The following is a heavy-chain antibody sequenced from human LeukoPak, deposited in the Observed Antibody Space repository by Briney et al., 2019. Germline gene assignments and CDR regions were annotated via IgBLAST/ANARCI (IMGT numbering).Heavy chain of an antibody. D-gene: IGHD2-2*02. V-gene: IGHV3-23*01. J-gene: IGHJ4*02. CDR1: GFTFSSYD. CDR3: AKGKYCSSTSCYTPVDYFEY. Sequence: GGSPRLSCAVSGFTFSSYDMSWVRQAPGKGLEWVSAISGSGGSTYYADSVKGRFTISRDNSKNTLYLQMNSLRAEDTAVYYCAKGKYCSSTSCYTPVDYFEYWGQGTLVTVSS. CDR2: ISGSGGST.